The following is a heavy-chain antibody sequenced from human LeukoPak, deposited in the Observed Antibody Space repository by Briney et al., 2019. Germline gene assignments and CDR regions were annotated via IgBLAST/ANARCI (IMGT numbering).Heavy chain of an antibody. J-gene: IGHJ4*02. D-gene: IGHD5-12*01. Sequence: SETLSLTCTLSGGSISTDYWSWIREPPGKGLEWIGYIYHSGSTNYNPSLKSRVTISVDTSKNQFSLKLSSVTAADTAVYYCARGGGYASPIGYWGQGALVTVSS. CDR2: IYHSGST. CDR1: GGSISTDY. CDR3: ARGGGYASPIGY. V-gene: IGHV4-59*01.